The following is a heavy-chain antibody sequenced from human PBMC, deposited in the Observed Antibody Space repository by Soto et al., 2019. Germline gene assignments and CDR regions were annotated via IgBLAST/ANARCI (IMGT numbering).Heavy chain of an antibody. Sequence: QVQLVQSGAEVKKPGASLKVSCKASGYTFTSYAMHWVRQVPGQSLEWMGWINAGSGNTNYSQKFQGRVTITRDTSASTAYMELSSLRSEDTAVYYCARGVGLYSNYDYWGQGTLVTVSS. V-gene: IGHV1-3*01. CDR2: INAGSGNT. D-gene: IGHD2-2*02. J-gene: IGHJ4*02. CDR1: GYTFTSYA. CDR3: ARGVGLYSNYDY.